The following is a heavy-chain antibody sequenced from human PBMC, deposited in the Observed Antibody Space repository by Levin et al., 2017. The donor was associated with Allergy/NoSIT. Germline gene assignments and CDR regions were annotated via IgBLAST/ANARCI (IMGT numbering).Heavy chain of an antibody. Sequence: GESLKISCVASGFTFNSHSMHWVRQAPGKGLEYVSGISSSGGNTFYASSVKGRCTISRDKSKNTLYLQMGSLRAGDTAVYYCAREAYGDYGDRGRIDYGGQGALVAVSS. CDR2: ISSSGGNT. D-gene: IGHD4-17*01. CDR3: AREAYGDYGDRGRIDY. CDR1: GFTFNSHS. V-gene: IGHV3-64*01. J-gene: IGHJ4*02.